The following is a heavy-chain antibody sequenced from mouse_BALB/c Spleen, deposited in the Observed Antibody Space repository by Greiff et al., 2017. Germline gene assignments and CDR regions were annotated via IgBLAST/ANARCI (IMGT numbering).Heavy chain of an antibody. D-gene: IGHD1-1*01. CDR1: GFSLTSYG. CDR3: ARDHGSSPYWYFDV. V-gene: IGHV2-9*02. CDR2: IWAGGST. J-gene: IGHJ1*01. Sequence: VQLVESGPGLVAPSQSLSITCTVSGFSLTSYGVHWVRQPPGKGLEWLGVIWAGGSTNYNSALMSRLSISKDNSKSQVFLKMNSLQTDDTAMYYCARDHGSSPYWYFDVWGAGTTVTVSS.